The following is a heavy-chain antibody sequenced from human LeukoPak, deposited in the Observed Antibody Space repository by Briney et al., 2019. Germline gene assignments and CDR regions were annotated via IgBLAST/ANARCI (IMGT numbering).Heavy chain of an antibody. CDR1: AFTVSSYH. V-gene: IGHV3-66*01. D-gene: IGHD1-26*01. J-gene: IGHJ4*02. CDR3: AKDLSLGAETYYFDY. Sequence: GGSLRLSCAVSAFTVSSYHMNWVRQAPGKGLEWVSLIYSSGSTYYADSVKDRFTISRDNSKNTLFLLMNNLRAEDTAVYYCAKDLSLGAETYYFDYWGQGTLVTVSS. CDR2: IYSSGST.